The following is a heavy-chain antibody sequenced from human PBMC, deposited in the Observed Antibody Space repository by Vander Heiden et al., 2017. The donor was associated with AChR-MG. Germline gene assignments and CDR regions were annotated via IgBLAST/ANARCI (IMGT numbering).Heavy chain of an antibody. Sequence: EVQLLESGGGLVQPGGSLRLSCAASGFTFSDYAMSWVRQAPGKGLEWVSHITINGDSTSYADSVKGRFSISRDNSKNTLSLHMYSLRAEDTAVYYCAKWGLNWGLGFDSWGQGTLVTVSS. J-gene: IGHJ4*02. CDR1: GFTFSDYA. CDR2: ITINGDST. CDR3: AKWGLNWGLGFDS. D-gene: IGHD2-21*02. V-gene: IGHV3-23*01.